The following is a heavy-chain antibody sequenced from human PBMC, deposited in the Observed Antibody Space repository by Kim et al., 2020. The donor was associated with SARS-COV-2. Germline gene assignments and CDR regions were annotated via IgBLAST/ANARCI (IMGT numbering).Heavy chain of an antibody. V-gene: IGHV3-9*01. Sequence: GGSLRLSCAASGFTFDDYAMHWVRQAPGKGLEWVSGISWNSGSIGYADSVKGRFTISRDNAKNSLYLQMNSLRAEDTALYYCAKDKGDYWGQGTVATVSS. CDR1: GFTFDDYA. CDR3: AKDKGDY. CDR2: ISWNSGSI. J-gene: IGHJ4*02.